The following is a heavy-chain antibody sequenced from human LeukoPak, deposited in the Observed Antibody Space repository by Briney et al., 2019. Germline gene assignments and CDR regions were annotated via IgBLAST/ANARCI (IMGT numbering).Heavy chain of an antibody. CDR2: IKQDGSEK. CDR3: ARDPSYSGSWSYYYYGMDV. J-gene: IGHJ6*04. D-gene: IGHD6-13*01. V-gene: IGHV3-7*01. CDR1: GFTFSSYW. Sequence: GGSLRLSCAASGFTFSSYWMSWVRQAPGKGLEWVANIKQDGSEKYYVDSVKGRFTISRDNAKNSLYLQMNSLRAEDTAVYYCARDPSYSGSWSYYYYGMDVWGKGTTVTVSS.